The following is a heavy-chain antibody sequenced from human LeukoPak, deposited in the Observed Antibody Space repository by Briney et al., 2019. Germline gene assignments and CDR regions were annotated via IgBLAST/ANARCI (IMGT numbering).Heavy chain of an antibody. CDR1: GFTFSSYA. CDR2: ISSSSSYI. CDR3: ARENSGYDPFDY. D-gene: IGHD5-12*01. Sequence: PGGSLRLSCAASGFTFSSYAMSWVRQAPGKGLEWVSSISSSSSYIYYADSVKGRFTISRDNAKNSLYLQMNSLRAEDTAVYYCARENSGYDPFDYWGQGTLVTVSS. V-gene: IGHV3-21*01. J-gene: IGHJ4*02.